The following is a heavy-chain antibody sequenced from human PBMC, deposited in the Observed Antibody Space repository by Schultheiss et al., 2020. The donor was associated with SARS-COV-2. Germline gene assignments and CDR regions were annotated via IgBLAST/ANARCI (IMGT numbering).Heavy chain of an antibody. Sequence: GGSLRLSCAASGLTFSTYGMHWVRQAPGKGLEWVSSFGGPGAGAHYADSVKGRFTFSKDNSKNALLLQMNSLRAEDTAIYYCAKSRIMATYYYYGMDVWGQGTTVTVSS. CDR1: GLTFSTYG. V-gene: IGHV3-23*01. CDR2: FGGPGAGA. D-gene: IGHD2-8*01. J-gene: IGHJ6*02. CDR3: AKSRIMATYYYYGMDV.